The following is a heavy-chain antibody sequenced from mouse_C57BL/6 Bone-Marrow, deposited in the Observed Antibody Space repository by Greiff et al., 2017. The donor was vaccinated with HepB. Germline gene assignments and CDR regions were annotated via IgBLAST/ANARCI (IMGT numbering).Heavy chain of an antibody. J-gene: IGHJ2*01. Sequence: QVQLKESGAELARPGASVKLSCKASGYTFTSYGISWVKQRTGQGLEWIGEIYPRSGNTYYNEKFKGKATLAADKSSSTAYMELRSLTSADSAVYFCARSCWFDYGGQGTTLTVSS. CDR1: GYTFTSYG. CDR2: IYPRSGNT. V-gene: IGHV1-81*01. CDR3: ARSCWFDY.